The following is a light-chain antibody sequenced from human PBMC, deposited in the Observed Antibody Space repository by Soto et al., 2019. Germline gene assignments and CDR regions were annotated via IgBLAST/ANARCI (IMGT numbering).Light chain of an antibody. Sequence: EIVLTQSPVTLSVSPGDGATLSCRASQTVGSDFAWYQQKPGQAPRLLIYGASTRATGVPARFSGSGSGTEFTLTIDNLQSDDFAVYYCQHHIEGPVTFGQGT. CDR2: GAS. J-gene: IGKJ2*01. V-gene: IGKV3-15*01. CDR1: QTVGSD. CDR3: QHHIEGPVT.